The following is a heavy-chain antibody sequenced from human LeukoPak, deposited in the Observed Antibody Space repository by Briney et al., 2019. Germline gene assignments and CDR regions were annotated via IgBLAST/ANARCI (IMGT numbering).Heavy chain of an antibody. CDR2: ISGSGGST. CDR3: AKPLSMVRGVIIIVLDAFDI. V-gene: IGHV3-23*01. J-gene: IGHJ3*02. Sequence: GGSLRLSCTASGFTFSSYAMSWVRQAPGKGLEWVSAISGSGGSTYYADSVKGRFTISRDNSKNTLYLQMNSLRAEDTAVYYCAKPLSMVRGVIIIVLDAFDIWGQGTMVTVSS. D-gene: IGHD3-10*01. CDR1: GFTFSSYA.